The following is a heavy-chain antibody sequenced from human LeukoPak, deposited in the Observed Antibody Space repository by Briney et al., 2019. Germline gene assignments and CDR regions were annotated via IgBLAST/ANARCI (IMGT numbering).Heavy chain of an antibody. J-gene: IGHJ1*01. CDR1: GGSISSGGYR. D-gene: IGHD2-21*01. Sequence: SEALSLTCAVSGGSISSGGYRWTWIRQYPGKGLEWIGYINYSGSTYYNPSLKSRVIISVDTSKNQFSLNLNSVTAADTAVYYCAREMDAHPRIVVWGQGTLVTVSS. V-gene: IGHV4-31*11. CDR2: INYSGST. CDR3: AREMDAHPRIVV.